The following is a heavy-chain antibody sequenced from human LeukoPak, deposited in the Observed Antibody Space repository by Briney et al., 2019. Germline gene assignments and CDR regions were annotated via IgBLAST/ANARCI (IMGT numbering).Heavy chain of an antibody. Sequence: PSETLSLTCAVYGGSFSGYYWSWIRQPPGKGLEWIGEINHSGSTNYNPSLKSRVTISVDTSKNQFSLKLSSVTAADTAVYYCAREITYYDILTGYRGWFDPWGQGTLVTVSS. D-gene: IGHD3-9*01. CDR1: GGSFSGYY. V-gene: IGHV4-34*01. CDR2: INHSGST. CDR3: AREITYYDILTGYRGWFDP. J-gene: IGHJ5*02.